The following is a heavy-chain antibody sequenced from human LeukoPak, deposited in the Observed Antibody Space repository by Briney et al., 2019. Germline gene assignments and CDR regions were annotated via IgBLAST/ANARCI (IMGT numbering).Heavy chain of an antibody. J-gene: IGHJ4*02. Sequence: GGSLRLSCAASGFTFSDYYMSWIRQAPGKGLEWVSYISSSGSTIYYAGSVKGRFTISRDNAKNSLYLQMNSLRAEDTAVYYCAKDIHSGSFVLTPDYWGQGTLVTVSS. D-gene: IGHD1-26*01. CDR3: AKDIHSGSFVLTPDY. CDR2: ISSSGSTI. CDR1: GFTFSDYY. V-gene: IGHV3-11*01.